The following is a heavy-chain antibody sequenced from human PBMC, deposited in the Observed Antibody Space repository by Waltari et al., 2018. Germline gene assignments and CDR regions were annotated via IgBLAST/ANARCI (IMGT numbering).Heavy chain of an antibody. V-gene: IGHV3-7*01. CDR1: GLSFSNYW. CDR2: IKEDGSEK. D-gene: IGHD6-13*01. Sequence: EVQLVESGGGLAQPGGSLRLSCAASGLSFSNYWMTWVRQASGKGPEWVANIKEDGSEKYYMDSVKGRFTISRDNAKNFLYLQMNNLRVEDTAVYYCTRGGLDSSWYWRDWGQGTLVTVSS. CDR3: TRGGLDSSWYWRD. J-gene: IGHJ4*02.